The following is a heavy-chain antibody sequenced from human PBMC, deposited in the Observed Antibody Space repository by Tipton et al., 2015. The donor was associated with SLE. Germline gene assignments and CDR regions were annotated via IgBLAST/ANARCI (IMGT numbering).Heavy chain of an antibody. CDR3: ARVWVAAAGWYFDL. CDR1: GGSISSYY. V-gene: IGHV4-34*01. CDR2: IHHSGST. J-gene: IGHJ2*01. Sequence: GLVKPSETLSLTCTVSGGSISSYYWSWIRQPPGKGLQWIGEIHHSGSTNYNPSLKSRVTISVDTSKNQFSLRLSSVTAADTAGYYCARVWVAAAGWYFDLWGRGTLVTVSS. D-gene: IGHD6-13*01.